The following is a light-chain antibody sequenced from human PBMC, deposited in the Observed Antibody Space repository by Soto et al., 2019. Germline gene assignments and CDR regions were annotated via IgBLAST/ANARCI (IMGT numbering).Light chain of an antibody. CDR1: QRVSSGY. J-gene: IGKJ5*01. CDR3: QQYGTSPIS. CDR2: ETS. Sequence: EIVLTQSPGTLSLSPGERATLSCRASQRVSSGYLAWYQQKPGQAPRLLIYETSSRATGIPDRFSGSGSGTDFTLIISRLEPEELAGYYCQQYGTSPISFGQGTRLAIK. V-gene: IGKV3-20*01.